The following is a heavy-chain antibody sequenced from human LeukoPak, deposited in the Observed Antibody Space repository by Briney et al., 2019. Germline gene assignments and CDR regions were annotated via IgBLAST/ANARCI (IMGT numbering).Heavy chain of an antibody. D-gene: IGHD2-2*01. CDR1: GFTFSSYS. Sequence: GGSLRLSCAASGFTFSSYSMNWVRQAPGKGLEWVSSISSSSSYIYYADSVKGRFTISRDNAKNSLYLQMNSLRAEDTAVYYCARDGPYCSSTSCHRPPDYWGQGTLVTASS. J-gene: IGHJ4*02. CDR3: ARDGPYCSSTSCHRPPDY. V-gene: IGHV3-21*01. CDR2: ISSSSSYI.